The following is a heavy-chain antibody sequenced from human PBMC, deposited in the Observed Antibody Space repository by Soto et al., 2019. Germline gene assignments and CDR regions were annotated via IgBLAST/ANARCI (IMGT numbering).Heavy chain of an antibody. V-gene: IGHV4-39*01. Sequence: PSETLSLTCTVSGGSISSSSYYWGWIRQPPGKGLEWIGSIYYSGSTYYNPSLKSRVTISVDTSKNQFSLKLSSVTAADTAVYYCARQTFYYDSSGYYFMVSDRGSLFDYWGQGTLVTVSS. CDR2: IYYSGST. D-gene: IGHD3-22*01. J-gene: IGHJ4*02. CDR3: ARQTFYYDSSGYYFMVSDRGSLFDY. CDR1: GGSISSSSYY.